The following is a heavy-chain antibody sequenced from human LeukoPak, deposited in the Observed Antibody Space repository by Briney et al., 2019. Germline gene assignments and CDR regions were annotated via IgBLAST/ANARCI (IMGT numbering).Heavy chain of an antibody. V-gene: IGHV4-39*01. CDR2: IYYSGST. CDR1: GGSISSSSYY. Sequence: SETLSLTCTVSGGSISSSSYYWGWIRQPPGKGLEWVGTIYYSGSTYYNPSLKSRVTISVDTSKNQFSLKLSSVTAADTAVYYCARQGSGNYLSPVNYWGQGTLVTVSS. CDR3: ARQGSGNYLSPVNY. D-gene: IGHD1-26*01. J-gene: IGHJ4*02.